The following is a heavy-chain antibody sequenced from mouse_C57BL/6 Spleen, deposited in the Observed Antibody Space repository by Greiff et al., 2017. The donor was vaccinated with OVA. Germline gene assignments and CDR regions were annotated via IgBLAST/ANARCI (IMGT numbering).Heavy chain of an antibody. CDR2: IDPENGDT. CDR1: GFNIKDDY. J-gene: IGHJ3*01. D-gene: IGHD2-5*01. Sequence: EVKLVESGAELVRPGASVKLSCTASGFNIKDDYMHWVKQRPEQGLEWIGWIDPENGDTEYASKFQGKATITADTSSNTAYLQLSSLTSEDTAVYYCTTLAYYSNYVFAYWGQGTLVTVSA. V-gene: IGHV14-4*01. CDR3: TTLAYYSNYVFAY.